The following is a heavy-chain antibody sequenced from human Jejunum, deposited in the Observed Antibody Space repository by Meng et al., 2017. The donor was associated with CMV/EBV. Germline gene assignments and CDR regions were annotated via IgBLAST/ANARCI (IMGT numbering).Heavy chain of an antibody. D-gene: IGHD3-3*01. CDR3: ARDHDAFGVDTHFDY. V-gene: IGHV3-64*02. Sequence: SGFNFSSFAMHLVRQAPGKGLEYVSAIRGDGAFTDYADAVKGRCTISRDNSKNTMYLQMGSMRAEDMAVYYCARDHDAFGVDTHFDYWGQGTLVTVSS. CDR1: GFNFSSFA. CDR2: IRGDGAFT. J-gene: IGHJ4*02.